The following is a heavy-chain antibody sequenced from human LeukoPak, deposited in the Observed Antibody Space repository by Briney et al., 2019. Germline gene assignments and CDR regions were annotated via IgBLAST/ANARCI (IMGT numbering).Heavy chain of an antibody. CDR2: ISSSSSTI. V-gene: IGHV3-48*01. D-gene: IGHD3/OR15-3a*01. CDR1: GFTFSSYS. Sequence: GGSLRLSCAASGFTFSSYSMNWVRQAPGKGLEWVSYISSSSSTIYYADSVKGRFTISRDNAKNSLYLQMNSLRAEDTAVYYCGADLPRDAFDIWGQGTMVTVSS. CDR3: GADLPRDAFDI. J-gene: IGHJ3*02.